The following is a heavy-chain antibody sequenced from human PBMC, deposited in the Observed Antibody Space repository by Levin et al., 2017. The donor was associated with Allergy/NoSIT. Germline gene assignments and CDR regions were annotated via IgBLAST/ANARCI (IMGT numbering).Heavy chain of an antibody. CDR3: TRSGRLSESEAFET. CDR1: GYTFSNYA. D-gene: IGHD3-10*01. J-gene: IGHJ3*02. Sequence: ASVKVSCKASGYTFSNYAMHWVRQAPGESPEWMGWISPVTGNTKYSHKFQGRITIARDTFASTAYMDLSSLKSEDTAVYYCTRSGRLSESEAFETWGQGTMVTVSS. CDR2: ISPVTGNT. V-gene: IGHV1-3*01.